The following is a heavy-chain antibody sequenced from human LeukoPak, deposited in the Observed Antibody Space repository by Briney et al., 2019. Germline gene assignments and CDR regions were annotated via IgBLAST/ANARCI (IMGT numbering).Heavy chain of an antibody. V-gene: IGHV1-69*13. CDR2: IIPILGTA. CDR3: ARGPRKVVVIGNIHYYYYYMDV. Sequence: SVKVSCKASGGTFSSYAISWVRQAPGQGLEWMGGIIPILGTANYAQKFQGRVTITADESTSTAYMELSSLRSEDTAVYYCARGPRKVVVIGNIHYYYYYMDVWGKGTTVTVSS. D-gene: IGHD3-22*01. CDR1: GGTFSSYA. J-gene: IGHJ6*03.